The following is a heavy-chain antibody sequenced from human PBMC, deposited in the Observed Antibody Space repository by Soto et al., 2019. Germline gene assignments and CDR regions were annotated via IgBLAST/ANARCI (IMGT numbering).Heavy chain of an antibody. Sequence: KSSETLSLTCTVSGGSISSGDYYWSWIRQPPGKGLEWIGYIYYSGSTYYNPSLKSRVTISVDTSKNQFSLKLSSVTAADTAVYYCASEYSSSSFYYYGMDVWGQGTTVTVSS. CDR1: GGSISSGDYY. CDR3: ASEYSSSSFYYYGMDV. CDR2: IYYSGST. J-gene: IGHJ6*02. V-gene: IGHV4-30-4*01. D-gene: IGHD6-6*01.